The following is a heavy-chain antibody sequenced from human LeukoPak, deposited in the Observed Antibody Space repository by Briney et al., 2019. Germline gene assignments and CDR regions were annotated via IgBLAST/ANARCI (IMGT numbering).Heavy chain of an antibody. Sequence: GESLKISCKGSGYSFTSYWIGWVRQMPGKGLEWMGIIYPGDSDTRYSPSFQGQVTISADKSISTAYLQWSSLKASDTAMYYCARLGCSSQGIAAAGTGCLYWGQGALVTVSS. V-gene: IGHV5-51*01. CDR3: ARLGCSSQGIAAAGTGCLY. D-gene: IGHD6-13*01. CDR1: GYSFTSYW. J-gene: IGHJ4*02. CDR2: IYPGDSDT.